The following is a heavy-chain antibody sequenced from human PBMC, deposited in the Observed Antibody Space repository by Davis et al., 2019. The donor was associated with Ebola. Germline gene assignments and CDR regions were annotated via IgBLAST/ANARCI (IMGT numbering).Heavy chain of an antibody. V-gene: IGHV4-59*01. CDR1: GGSISSYY. Sequence: SETLSLTCTVSGGSISSYYWSWIRQPPGKGLEWIGYIYYSGSTNYNPSLKSRVTISVDTSKNQFSLKLSSVTAADTAVYYCARHGLLYYYGMDVWSQGTTVTVSS. CDR2: IYYSGST. D-gene: IGHD1-26*01. J-gene: IGHJ6*02. CDR3: ARHGLLYYYGMDV.